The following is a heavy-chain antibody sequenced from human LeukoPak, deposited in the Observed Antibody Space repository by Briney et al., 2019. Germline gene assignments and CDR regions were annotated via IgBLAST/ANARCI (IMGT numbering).Heavy chain of an antibody. CDR1: GGTFSSYA. CDR2: IIPIFGTA. D-gene: IGHD2-2*01. V-gene: IGHV1-69*13. J-gene: IGHJ3*02. CDR3: ARGYCSSTSCEGGAFDI. Sequence: SVKVSCKASGGTFSSYAISWVRQAPGQGLEWMGGIIPIFGTANYAQKFQGRVTITADESTSTAYMELSSLRSEDTAVYYCARGYCSSTSCEGGAFDIWGQRTTVTVSS.